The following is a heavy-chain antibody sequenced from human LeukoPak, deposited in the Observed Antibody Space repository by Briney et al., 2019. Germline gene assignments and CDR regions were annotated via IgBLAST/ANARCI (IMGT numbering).Heavy chain of an antibody. CDR1: GGSISSYY. CDR2: IYTSGST. V-gene: IGHV4-4*07. D-gene: IGHD3-10*01. Sequence: SETLSLTCTVSGGSISSYYWSWIRQPAGKGLEWIGRIYTSGSTNYNPSLKSRVTMSVDTSKNQFSLKLSSVTAADTAVYYCARESDSPLLWFGELYYMDVWGKGTTVTISS. CDR3: ARESDSPLLWFGELYYMDV. J-gene: IGHJ6*03.